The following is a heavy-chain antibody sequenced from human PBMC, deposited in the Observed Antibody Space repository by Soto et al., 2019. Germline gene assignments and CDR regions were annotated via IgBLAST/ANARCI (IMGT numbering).Heavy chain of an antibody. CDR2: IYYLGST. V-gene: IGHV4-59*01. J-gene: IGHJ4*02. Sequence: QVQLQESGPGQVKPSETLSLTCTVSGASMSEYFWSWIRQYPGKGLEWIGYIYYLGSTDYNPSLKSRVTISVDTSKRQFSLRLTSVTAADTAVYYCARDGYDGSGSPYPAFWGPGTQVTVSS. D-gene: IGHD3-10*01. CDR3: ARDGYDGSGSPYPAF. CDR1: GASMSEYF.